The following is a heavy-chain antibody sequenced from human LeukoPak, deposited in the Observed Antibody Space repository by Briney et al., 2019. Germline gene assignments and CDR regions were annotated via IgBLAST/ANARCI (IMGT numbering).Heavy chain of an antibody. CDR2: INHSGST. CDR3: ASSPPYSSGWYNLEYFQH. CDR1: GGSFSGYY. V-gene: IGHV4-34*01. J-gene: IGHJ1*01. Sequence: SETLSLTCAVYGGSFSGYYWSWIRQPPGKGLEWIGEINHSGSTNYNPSLKSRVTISVDTSKNQFSLKLSSVTAADTAVYYCASSPPYSSGWYNLEYFQHWGQGTLVTVSS. D-gene: IGHD6-19*01.